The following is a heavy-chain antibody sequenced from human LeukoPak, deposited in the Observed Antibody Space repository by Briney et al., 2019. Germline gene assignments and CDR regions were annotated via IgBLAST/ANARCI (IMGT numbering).Heavy chain of an antibody. V-gene: IGHV3-23*01. Sequence: GGSLRLSCAASGFTFSSYAMSWVRQAPGKGLEWVSAISGSGGSTYYADSVKARFTISRDNSKNTLYLQMNSLRAEDTAVYYCAKYDDGDYVFDYWGQGTLVAVSS. CDR2: ISGSGGST. D-gene: IGHD4-17*01. CDR1: GFTFSSYA. CDR3: AKYDDGDYVFDY. J-gene: IGHJ4*02.